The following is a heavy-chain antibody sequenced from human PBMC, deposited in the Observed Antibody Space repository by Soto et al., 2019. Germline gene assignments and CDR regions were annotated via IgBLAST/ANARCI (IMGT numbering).Heavy chain of an antibody. J-gene: IGHJ4*02. CDR1: GGSISSGGYS. CDR3: ARGRIAARHPDY. Sequence: SSETLSLTCAVSGGSISSGGYSWSWIRQPPGKGLEWIGYIYHSGSTYYNPSLKSRVTISVDRSKNQFSLKLSSVTAADTAVYYCARGRIAARHPDYWGQGTLVTVSS. CDR2: IYHSGST. D-gene: IGHD6-6*01. V-gene: IGHV4-30-2*01.